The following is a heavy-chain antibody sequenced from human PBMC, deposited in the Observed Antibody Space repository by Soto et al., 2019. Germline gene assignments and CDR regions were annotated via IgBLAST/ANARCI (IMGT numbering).Heavy chain of an antibody. CDR2: IIPIFGTA. V-gene: IGHV1-69*13. J-gene: IGHJ4*02. CDR3: ARGADYYDSSGYYDY. Sequence: ASVKVSCKASGGTFSSYAISWVRQAPGQGLEWMGGIIPIFGTANYAQKFQGRVTITADESTSTAYMELSSLRSEDTAVYYCARGADYYDSSGYYDYWGQGTLVTVSS. D-gene: IGHD3-22*01. CDR1: GGTFSSYA.